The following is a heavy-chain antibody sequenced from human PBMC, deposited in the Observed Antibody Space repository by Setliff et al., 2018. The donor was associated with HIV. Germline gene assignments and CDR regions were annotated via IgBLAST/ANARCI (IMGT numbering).Heavy chain of an antibody. CDR1: GGSISSSSYY. D-gene: IGHD5-12*01. CDR2: IYYSGST. J-gene: IGHJ6*03. V-gene: IGHV4-39*01. CDR3: ARQGGYSGYGFYYYYYYMDV. Sequence: PSETLSLTCTVSGGSISSSSYYWGWIRQPPGKGLEWIGSIYYSGSTYYNPSLKSRVTISVDTSKNQFSLKLSSVTAADTAVYYCARQGGYSGYGFYYYYYYMDVWGKGTTVTVSS.